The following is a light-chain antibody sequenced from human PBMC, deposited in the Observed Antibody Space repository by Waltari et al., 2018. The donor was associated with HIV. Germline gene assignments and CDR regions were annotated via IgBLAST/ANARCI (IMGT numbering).Light chain of an antibody. Sequence: QSALTQPRSVSESPGQSVTISCTGTSSDVGPYNYVSWYQQHPGKAPKLMIYDVNTRPSGVPDRFSGSKSGNTASLTISGLQADDEADYYCCSYAGSYTWVFGGGTKLTVL. CDR1: SSDVGPYNY. CDR3: CSYAGSYTWV. CDR2: DVN. J-gene: IGLJ3*02. V-gene: IGLV2-11*01.